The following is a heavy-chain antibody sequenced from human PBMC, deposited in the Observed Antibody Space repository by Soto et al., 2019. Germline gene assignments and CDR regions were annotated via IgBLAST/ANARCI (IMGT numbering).Heavy chain of an antibody. CDR2: IYSSGRT. CDR3: VRDRSTSTDFFDY. Sequence: PSETLSITCTLSGGSITSEDYYWTWIRQPPGEGLEWIGYIYSSGRTSYNPSLESRLIISMDTSKNQFSLQLNSVSAADTAVYYCVRDRSTSTDFFDYWGQGTMVTGSS. V-gene: IGHV4-30-4*01. J-gene: IGHJ4*02. D-gene: IGHD6-6*01. CDR1: GGSITSEDYY.